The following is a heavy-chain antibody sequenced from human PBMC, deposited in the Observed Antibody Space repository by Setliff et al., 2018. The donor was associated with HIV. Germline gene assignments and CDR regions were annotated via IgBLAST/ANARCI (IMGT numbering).Heavy chain of an antibody. D-gene: IGHD5-18*01. CDR1: GFSINDHD. J-gene: IGHJ4*02. CDR2: ISASGQTR. CDR3: VKDSEGGYTYGAYDY. V-gene: IGHV3-11*04. Sequence: GGSLRLSCVASGFSINDHDMNWVRQAPGKGLEWVSHISASGQTRHYADSVRGRITGSRDNAQNSVYLQITSLRVEDTAVYYCVKDSEGGYTYGAYDYWGQGTLVTVSS.